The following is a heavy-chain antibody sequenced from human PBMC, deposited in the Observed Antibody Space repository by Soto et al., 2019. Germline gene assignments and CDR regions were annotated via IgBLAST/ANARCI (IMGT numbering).Heavy chain of an antibody. V-gene: IGHV3-66*01. CDR3: ARDTGRSGGSCYWTFDI. D-gene: IGHD2-15*01. CDR2: VYSDGTT. Sequence: EVQLVESGGGLVQPGGSLRLSCAASGFTVSSNYMSWVRQAPGKGLEWVSVVYSDGTTYYADSVKGRFTISRDSSKNTLYLQMNSLRAEDTALYYCARDTGRSGGSCYWTFDIWGQGTMVTVSS. J-gene: IGHJ3*02. CDR1: GFTVSSNY.